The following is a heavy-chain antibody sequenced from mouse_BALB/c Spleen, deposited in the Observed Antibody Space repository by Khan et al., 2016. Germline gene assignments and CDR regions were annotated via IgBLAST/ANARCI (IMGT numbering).Heavy chain of an antibody. D-gene: IGHD2-4*01. CDR1: GFSLTDYG. V-gene: IGHV2-6-5*01. J-gene: IGHJ3*01. CDR3: AERLGDDYDGTWFAY. Sequence: QVQLQQSGPGLVAPSQSLSITCTVSGFSLTDYGVSWIRQPPGKGLEWLGVIWGGGSTYYNSDLKSRLSISKDNYKSQVFLKMNSPRTDDTAMYYCAERLGDDYDGTWFAYWCQGTLVTVSA. CDR2: IWGGGST.